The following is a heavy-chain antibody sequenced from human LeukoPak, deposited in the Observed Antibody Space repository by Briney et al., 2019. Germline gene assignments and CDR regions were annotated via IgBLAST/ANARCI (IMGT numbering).Heavy chain of an antibody. Sequence: ASVKVSCKASGYTFTGYCMHWVRQAPGQGLEWMGWINPKSGGTNYAQKFQGRVTMTRDTSISTTYMELSRLRSDDTAVYYCATAGIMAYFDYWGQGTLVTVPS. CDR1: GYTFTGYC. V-gene: IGHV1-2*02. CDR3: ATAGIMAYFDY. CDR2: INPKSGGT. J-gene: IGHJ4*02. D-gene: IGHD5-24*01.